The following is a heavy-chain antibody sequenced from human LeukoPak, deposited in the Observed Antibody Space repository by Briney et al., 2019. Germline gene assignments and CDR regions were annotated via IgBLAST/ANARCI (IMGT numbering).Heavy chain of an antibody. CDR1: GGSISSSNW. CDR3: ARSSGFLRRFDY. V-gene: IGHV4-4*02. D-gene: IGHD3-3*01. J-gene: IGHJ4*02. Sequence: SETLSLTCAVSGGSISSSNWWSWIRQPPGKGLEWIGEIYHSGSTNYNPSLKSRVTISVDTSKNQFSLKLSSVTAADTAVYYCARSSGFLRRFDYWGQGTLVTVSS. CDR2: IYHSGST.